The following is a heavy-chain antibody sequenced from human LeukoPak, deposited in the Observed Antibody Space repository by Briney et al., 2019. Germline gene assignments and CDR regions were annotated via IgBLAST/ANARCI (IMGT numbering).Heavy chain of an antibody. CDR2: ISYDGSNK. J-gene: IGHJ4*02. CDR3: ARSQYQLLHFDY. V-gene: IGHV3-30*07. CDR1: GFNFSNFA. Sequence: GSLRLSFATFGFNFSNFANHWVRQASGKGLEWVAVISYDGSNKYYADSVKGRFTISRDNSKNTLYLQMNSLRAEDTAVYYCARSQYQLLHFDYWGQGTLVTVSS. D-gene: IGHD2-2*01.